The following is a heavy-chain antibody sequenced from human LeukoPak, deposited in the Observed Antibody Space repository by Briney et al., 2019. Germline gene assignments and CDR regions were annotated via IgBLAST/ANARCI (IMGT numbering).Heavy chain of an antibody. CDR3: ARGVLAVAGTDYYGMDV. D-gene: IGHD6-19*01. V-gene: IGHV1-8*01. J-gene: IGHJ6*02. CDR2: MNPNSGNT. CDR1: GYTFTSYD. Sequence: ASVKVSCKASGYTFTSYDINWVRQATGQGLEWMGWMNPNSGNTGYAQKFQGRVTKTRNTYISTAYMELSSLRSEDTAVYYCARGVLAVAGTDYYGMDVWGQGTTVTVSS.